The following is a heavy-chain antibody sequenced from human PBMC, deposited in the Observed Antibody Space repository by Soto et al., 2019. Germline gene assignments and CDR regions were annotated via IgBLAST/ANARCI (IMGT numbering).Heavy chain of an antibody. CDR2: IYHSGIT. V-gene: IGHV4-30-2*01. J-gene: IGHJ6*02. CDR3: VRDRGGGSGNYYTSQGMDD. D-gene: IGHD3-10*01. Sequence: QLQESGSGLVTPSQTLSLTCSVSGGSIRSVGFSLSWIRPPPGQGLEWIGYIYHSGITSHTPSLNSRVPISVYKSKDTFGLKMGSVTAADTAIYYCVRDRGGGSGNYYTSQGMDDLVQGTTVTVSS. CDR1: GGSIRSVGFS.